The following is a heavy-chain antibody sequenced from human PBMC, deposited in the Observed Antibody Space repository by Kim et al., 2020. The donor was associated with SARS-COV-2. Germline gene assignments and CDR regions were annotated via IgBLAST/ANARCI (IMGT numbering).Heavy chain of an antibody. V-gene: IGHV1-3*01. CDR2: INAGNGNT. CDR1: GYTFTSYA. J-gene: IGHJ4*02. D-gene: IGHD3-9*01. Sequence: ASVKVSCKASGYTFTSYAMHWVRQAPGQRLEWMGWINAGNGNTKYSQKFQGRVTITRDTSASTAYMELSSLRSEDTAVYYCARDFGDFDWSYGGYFDYWGQGTLVTVSS. CDR3: ARDFGDFDWSYGGYFDY.